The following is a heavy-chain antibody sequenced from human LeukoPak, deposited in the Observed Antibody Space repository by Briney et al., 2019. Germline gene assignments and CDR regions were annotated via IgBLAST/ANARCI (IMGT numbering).Heavy chain of an antibody. Sequence: GGSLRLSCAASGFTFSSYSMSWVRQAPGKGLEWVSSISGSGGRTFYAGSVRGRFTISRDNAKNTLYLQMNSLRAEDTAVYYCARGGGYSYGSFDYWGQGTLVTVSS. D-gene: IGHD5-18*01. CDR2: ISGSGGRT. CDR1: GFTFSSYS. CDR3: ARGGGYSYGSFDY. V-gene: IGHV3-23*01. J-gene: IGHJ4*02.